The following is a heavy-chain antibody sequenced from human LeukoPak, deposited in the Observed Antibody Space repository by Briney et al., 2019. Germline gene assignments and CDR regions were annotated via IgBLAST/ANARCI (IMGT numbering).Heavy chain of an antibody. CDR1: GFTFSSYS. D-gene: IGHD5/OR15-5a*01. Sequence: GGSLRLSCAASGFTFSSYSMNWVRQAPGKGLEWVSSISSSSSYIYYADSVKGRLTIFRDNAKNSLYLQMNSLRAEDTAVYYCARDYTVLNWFDPWGQGTLVTVSS. V-gene: IGHV3-21*01. CDR2: ISSSSSYI. J-gene: IGHJ5*02. CDR3: ARDYTVLNWFDP.